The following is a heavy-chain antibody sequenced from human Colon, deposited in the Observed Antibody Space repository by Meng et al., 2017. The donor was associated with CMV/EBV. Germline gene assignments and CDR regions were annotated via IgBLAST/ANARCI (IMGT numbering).Heavy chain of an antibody. CDR3: ARGMDSNVLQQ. D-gene: IGHD4-11*01. CDR2: INSDGSNT. V-gene: IGHV3-74*01. J-gene: IGHJ1*01. CDR1: GFTSTTNW. Sequence: ESLKVFCAAFGFTSTTNWMHWVRQVPGKGLVWVSHINSDGSNTNYADSVKGRFTISRDNGKNTLSLQMNSLRVEDMGVYYCARGMDSNVLQQWGQGTLVTVSS.